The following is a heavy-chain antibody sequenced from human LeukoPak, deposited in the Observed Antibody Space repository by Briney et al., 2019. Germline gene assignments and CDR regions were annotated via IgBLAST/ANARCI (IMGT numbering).Heavy chain of an antibody. CDR2: INGDGRNN. CDR3: LAGGRGNTYGYFDY. V-gene: IGHV3-74*01. J-gene: IGHJ4*02. CDR1: GLIFNNYW. Sequence: GGSLRLSCAASGLIFNNYWMHWVRQAPGKGLVWVSRINGDGRNNNYADSVKGRFTISRGNAKNTLYLQMNSLTAEDTAVYYCLAGGRGNTYGYFDYWGQGTLVTVSP. D-gene: IGHD5-18*01.